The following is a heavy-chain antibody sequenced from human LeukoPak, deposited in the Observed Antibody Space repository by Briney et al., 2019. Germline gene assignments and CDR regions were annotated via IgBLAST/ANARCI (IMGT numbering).Heavy chain of an antibody. J-gene: IGHJ1*01. D-gene: IGHD3-22*01. CDR1: GYSFASYW. V-gene: IGHV5-51*01. Sequence: GETLKISCKASGYSFASYWLGWVRQMPGKGLEWMGIIYPSDSETKYSPSFQGQVTISADKSISTAYLQWSSLKASDTAMYYSARLYYESSRYRELYFQHWGQGTLVTVSS. CDR2: IYPSDSET. CDR3: ARLYYESSRYRELYFQH.